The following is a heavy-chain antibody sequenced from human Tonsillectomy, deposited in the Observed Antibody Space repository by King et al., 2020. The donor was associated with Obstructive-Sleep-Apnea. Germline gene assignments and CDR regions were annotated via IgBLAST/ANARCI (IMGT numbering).Heavy chain of an antibody. J-gene: IGHJ4*02. CDR1: GFSLTTSGVG. CDR3: AHRPPIAVAGGFDY. Sequence: TLKESGPTLVKPTQTLTLTCSFSGFSLTTSGVGVGWIRQPPGKALEWLALIYCDGDKRYSPSLKSRLTITKDTSKNQVVLTMTNMDPVDTATYYCAHRPPIAVAGGFDYWGQGTLVTVSS. CDR2: IYCDGDK. V-gene: IGHV2-5*02. D-gene: IGHD6-19*01.